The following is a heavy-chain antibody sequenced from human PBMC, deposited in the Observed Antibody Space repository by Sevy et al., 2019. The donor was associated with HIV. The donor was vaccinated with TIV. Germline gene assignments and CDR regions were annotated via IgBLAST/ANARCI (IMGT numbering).Heavy chain of an antibody. J-gene: IGHJ4*02. V-gene: IGHV1-69*13. CDR1: GGTFSSYA. CDR2: IIPIFGTA. Sequence: ASVKVSCKASGGTFSSYAISWVRQAPGQGLEWMGGIIPIFGTANYAQKFQGRVTITADESTSTAYMELSSLRSEDTAVYYGARGGPPGYCSGGSCYPSFDYWGQGTLVTVSS. CDR3: ARGGPPGYCSGGSCYPSFDY. D-gene: IGHD2-15*01.